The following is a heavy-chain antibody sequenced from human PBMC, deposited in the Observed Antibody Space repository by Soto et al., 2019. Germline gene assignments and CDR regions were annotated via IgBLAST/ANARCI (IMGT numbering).Heavy chain of an antibody. J-gene: IGHJ6*02. CDR3: AKGGQYYDILTGYRSYYGMDV. CDR1: GFTFSSYG. Sequence: QVQLVESGGGVVQPGRSLRLSCAASGFTFSSYGMHWVRQAPGKGLEWVAVISYDGSNKYYADSVKGRFTISRVNSKNTLYLQMNSLRAEYTAVYYCAKGGQYYDILTGYRSYYGMDVWGQGTTVTVSS. CDR2: ISYDGSNK. D-gene: IGHD3-9*01. V-gene: IGHV3-30*18.